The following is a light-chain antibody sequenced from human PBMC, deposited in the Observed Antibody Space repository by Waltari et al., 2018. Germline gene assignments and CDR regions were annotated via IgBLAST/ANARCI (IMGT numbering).Light chain of an antibody. CDR3: QQYDSYSVTLT. J-gene: IGKJ3*01. CDR1: QRINNW. Sequence: DIQITQSPSTLSASVGDRVTITSRASQRINNWLAWYQQQPGNAPKLLIYKASTLESGVTSRFSGSGSGTEFTPTISSLQPDDFATYYCQQYDSYSVTLTFGPGTKVDIK. V-gene: IGKV1-5*03. CDR2: KAS.